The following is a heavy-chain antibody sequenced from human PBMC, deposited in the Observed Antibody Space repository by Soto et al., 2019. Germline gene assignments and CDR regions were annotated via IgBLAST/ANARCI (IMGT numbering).Heavy chain of an antibody. CDR2: TYYWSKWDS. J-gene: IGHJ3*01. CDR3: TRDRGYPDSFDL. D-gene: IGHD3-10*01. Sequence: PSQTLSLTCAISGDSVSSSSAAWNWIRQSPSRGLEWLGRTYYWSKWDSDYAVSVQSRITISPDTSKNQFSLQLESVTPEDTAVYYCTRDRGYPDSFDLWGQGTMVTVSS. V-gene: IGHV6-1*01. CDR1: GDSVSSSSAA.